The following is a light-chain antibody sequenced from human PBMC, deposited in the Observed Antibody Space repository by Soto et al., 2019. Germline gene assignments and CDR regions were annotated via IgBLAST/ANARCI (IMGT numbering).Light chain of an antibody. CDR2: GAS. J-gene: IGKJ1*01. Sequence: ETLMTQSPATLSVSPGERATLSCRASQSVSDYLAWYQQRPGQAPRLLIFGASNRATGIPARFSGSGSGTEFTLTISRLQSEDFAVYYCQKYNNRPPWTFGQGTKVDIK. V-gene: IGKV3-15*01. CDR1: QSVSDY. CDR3: QKYNNRPPWT.